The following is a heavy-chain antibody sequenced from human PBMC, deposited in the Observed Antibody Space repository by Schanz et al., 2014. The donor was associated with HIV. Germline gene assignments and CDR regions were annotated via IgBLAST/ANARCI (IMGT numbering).Heavy chain of an antibody. J-gene: IGHJ4*02. D-gene: IGHD2-21*02. CDR2: IDCSNGDT. Sequence: QVHLVQSGAEVRRPGASVKVSCMASGYTFTNYYIHWVRQAPGQGPEWMGWIDCSNGDTYYKKNFRGRVTMTRDTPITTVFMELSGLRSDDTAVYLCARNEFRLLPFDFWGQGTLVTVSS. CDR3: ARNEFRLLPFDF. CDR1: GYTFTNYY. V-gene: IGHV1-2*02.